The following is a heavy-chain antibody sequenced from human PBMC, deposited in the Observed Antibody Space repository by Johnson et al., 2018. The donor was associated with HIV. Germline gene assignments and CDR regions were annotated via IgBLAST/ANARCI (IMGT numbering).Heavy chain of an antibody. D-gene: IGHD2-15*01. CDR2: IRNDGSNE. V-gene: IGHV3-30*02. J-gene: IGHJ3*02. Sequence: QVQLVESGGGVVQPGGSLRLSCAASGFTFSSYGLYWVRQAPGKGLQWVASIRNDGSNEYYADSVRGRFTISRDNSKNTLYLQMNSLRAEDTAVYYCARDPRGLGVGPGEAFDIGGQGTMVTVSP. CDR3: ARDPRGLGVGPGEAFDI. CDR1: GFTFSSYG.